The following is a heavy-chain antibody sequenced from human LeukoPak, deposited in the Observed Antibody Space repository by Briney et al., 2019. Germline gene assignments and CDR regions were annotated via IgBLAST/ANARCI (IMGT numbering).Heavy chain of an antibody. CDR1: GFTFSKHW. CDR2: INIHGSSS. D-gene: IGHD4-11*01. CDR3: ARPTPYSNWGVDV. J-gene: IGHJ6*02. Sequence: GPLRLSCAASGFTFSKHWMHWVRQVPGKGLVWVSRINIHGSSSSYLDSVKGRFTNSRHSAKNTLYVQINSLRAEDTAVHYGARPTPYSNWGVDVWGQGTRVTVS. V-gene: IGHV3-74*01.